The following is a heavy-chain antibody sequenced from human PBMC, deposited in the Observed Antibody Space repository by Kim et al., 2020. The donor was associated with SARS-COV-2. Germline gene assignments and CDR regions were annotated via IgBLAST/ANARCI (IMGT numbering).Heavy chain of an antibody. Sequence: ASVKVSCKASGYTFTSYDINWVRQATGQGLEWMGWMNPISGNTGYAQKFQGRVTMTRNTSISTAYMELSSLRSEDTAVYYCARSWWFGEFPYTRYYYYGMDVWGQGTTVTVSS. CDR1: GYTFTSYD. V-gene: IGHV1-8*01. CDR2: MNPISGNT. J-gene: IGHJ6*02. D-gene: IGHD3-10*01. CDR3: ARSWWFGEFPYTRYYYYGMDV.